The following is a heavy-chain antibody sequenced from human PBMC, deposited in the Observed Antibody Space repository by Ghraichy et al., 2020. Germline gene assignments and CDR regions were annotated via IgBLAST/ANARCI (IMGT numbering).Heavy chain of an antibody. Sequence: GGSLRLSCAVSGFNINSEYMNWVRQAPGKGLEWVSIIYTDGTTYYADSVQGRFTISRDDSENTLYLQMSGLRAEDTATYYCVREGLQSLYGLDDWGQGTTVVVSS. CDR3: VREGLQSLYGLDD. CDR2: IYTDGTT. CDR1: GFNINSEY. V-gene: IGHV3-53*01. J-gene: IGHJ6*02. D-gene: IGHD3-16*01.